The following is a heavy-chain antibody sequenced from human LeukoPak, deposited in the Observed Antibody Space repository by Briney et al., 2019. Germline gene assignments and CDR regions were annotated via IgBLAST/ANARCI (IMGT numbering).Heavy chain of an antibody. CDR3: ARVIWYYDILTGSQNWFDP. V-gene: IGHV4-34*01. CDR2: INHSGST. Sequence: SETLSLTCAVYGGSFSGYYRSWIRQPPGKGLDWIGEINHSGSTNYNPSLKSRVTISVDTSKNQFSLKLSSVTAADTAVYYCARVIWYYDILTGSQNWFDPWGQGTLVTVSS. CDR1: GGSFSGYY. J-gene: IGHJ5*02. D-gene: IGHD3-9*01.